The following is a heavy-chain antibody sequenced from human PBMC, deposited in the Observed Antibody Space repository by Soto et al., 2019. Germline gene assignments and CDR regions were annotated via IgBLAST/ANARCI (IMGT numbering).Heavy chain of an antibody. CDR3: AKASGWFGEFDY. J-gene: IGHJ4*02. V-gene: IGHV3-23*01. Sequence: EVQLLESGGGLVQPGGSLRLSCAASGFTFSSYAMSWVRQAPGKGLEWVSAISGSGGSTYYADSVKGRFTISRDNSKNTLYLQRSSLRAEAAAVYYCAKASGWFGEFDYWGQGTLVTVSS. CDR1: GFTFSSYA. D-gene: IGHD3-10*01. CDR2: ISGSGGST.